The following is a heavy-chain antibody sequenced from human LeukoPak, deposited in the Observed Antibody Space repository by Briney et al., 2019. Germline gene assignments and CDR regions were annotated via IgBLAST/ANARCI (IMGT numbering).Heavy chain of an antibody. J-gene: IGHJ4*02. CDR3: ARGPLEQQHFGGFDY. Sequence: PGGSLRLSCAASGLTFSSYSMNWVRQAPGKGLEWVSSISSSSSYIYYADSVKGRFTISRDNAKDSLYLQMNSLRAEDTAVYYCARGPLEQQHFGGFDYWGQGTLVTVSS. CDR2: ISSSSSYI. D-gene: IGHD6-13*01. V-gene: IGHV3-21*01. CDR1: GLTFSSYS.